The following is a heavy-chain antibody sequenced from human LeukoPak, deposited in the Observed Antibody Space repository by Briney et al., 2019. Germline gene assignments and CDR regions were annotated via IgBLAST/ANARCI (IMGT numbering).Heavy chain of an antibody. Sequence: GGSLRLSCAASGFTFNRCGMHWVRQAPGKGLEWVAVIVYDGSHQYYTDSVKGRFTISRDNSKNTVFLQMDSLRAEDTGVYYCAKDGPLGYSSSWYAIEYGMDVWGQGTTVTVSS. CDR3: AKDGPLGYSSSWYAIEYGMDV. V-gene: IGHV3-30*18. CDR1: GFTFNRCG. D-gene: IGHD6-13*01. CDR2: IVYDGSHQ. J-gene: IGHJ6*02.